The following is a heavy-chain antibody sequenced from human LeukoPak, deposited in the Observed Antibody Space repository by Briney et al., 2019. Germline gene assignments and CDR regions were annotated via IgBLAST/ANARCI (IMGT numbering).Heavy chain of an antibody. J-gene: IGHJ6*03. D-gene: IGHD2-8*01. CDR2: VDPEDGET. Sequence: GASVKVSCKASGYTFTDYYMHWVQQAPGKGLEWMGRVDPEDGETIYAEKFQGRVTITADTSTDTAYMELSSLRPEDTAVYYCATVYGRMQIGGYYYYMDVWGKGTTVTVSS. V-gene: IGHV1-69-2*01. CDR1: GYTFTDYY. CDR3: ATVYGRMQIGGYYYYMDV.